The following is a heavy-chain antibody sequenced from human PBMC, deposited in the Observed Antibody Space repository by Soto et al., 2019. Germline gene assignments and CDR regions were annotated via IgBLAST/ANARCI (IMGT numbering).Heavy chain of an antibody. J-gene: IGHJ4*02. CDR2: IIPIFVTA. Sequence: QVQLLQSGAEVKKPGSSVKVSCKASGGTFSSYAISWVRQAPGQGLEWMGGIIPIFVTANYARKFQGSVTITADESTSTAYMEMSSLRSEDTAVYYCARVIGDYDSSGVWGQGTLVTVSS. CDR3: ARVIGDYDSSGV. V-gene: IGHV1-69*01. D-gene: IGHD3-22*01. CDR1: GGTFSSYA.